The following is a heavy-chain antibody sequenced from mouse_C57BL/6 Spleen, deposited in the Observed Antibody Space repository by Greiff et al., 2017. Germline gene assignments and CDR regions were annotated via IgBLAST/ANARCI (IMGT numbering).Heavy chain of an antibody. CDR1: GYTFTSYG. D-gene: IGHD1-1*01. CDR3: ARGTTVVATRAMDY. Sequence: VMLVESGAELARPGASVKLSCKASGYTFTSYGISWVKQRTGQGLEWIGEIYPRSGNTYYNEKFKGKATLTADKSSSTAYMELRSLTSEDSAVYFCARGTTVVATRAMDYWGQGTSVTVSS. J-gene: IGHJ4*01. V-gene: IGHV1-81*01. CDR2: IYPRSGNT.